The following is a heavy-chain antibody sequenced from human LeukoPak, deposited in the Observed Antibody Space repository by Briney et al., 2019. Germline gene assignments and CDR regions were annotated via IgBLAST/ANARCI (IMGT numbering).Heavy chain of an antibody. CDR2: INHSGST. V-gene: IGHV4-34*01. D-gene: IGHD2-2*01. J-gene: IGHJ5*02. CDR3: ARRLGTPDIVVVPAAIGPNWFDP. Sequence: SETPSLTCAVYGGSFSGYYWSWIRQPPGKGLEWIGEINHSGSTNYNPSLKSRVTISVDTSKNQFSLKLSSVTAADTAVYYCARRLGTPDIVVVPAAIGPNWFDPWGQGTLVTVSS. CDR1: GGSFSGYY.